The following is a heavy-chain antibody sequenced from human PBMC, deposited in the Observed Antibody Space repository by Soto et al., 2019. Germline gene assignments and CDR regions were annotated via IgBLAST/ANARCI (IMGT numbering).Heavy chain of an antibody. CDR2: ISSSSSYI. J-gene: IGHJ4*02. Sequence: EVQLVESGGGLVKPGGSLRLSCAASGFTFSSYSMNWVRQAPGKGLEWVSSISSSSSYIYYADSVKGRFTISRDNAKNSLYLQMNSLRAEDTAVYYCARETWGYSSSYFDSWGQGTLVTVSS. CDR1: GFTFSSYS. D-gene: IGHD6-6*01. CDR3: ARETWGYSSSYFDS. V-gene: IGHV3-21*01.